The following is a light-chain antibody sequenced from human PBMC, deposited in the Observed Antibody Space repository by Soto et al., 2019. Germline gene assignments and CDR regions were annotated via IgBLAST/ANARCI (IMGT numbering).Light chain of an antibody. CDR3: QQSFT. J-gene: IGKJ3*01. V-gene: IGKV1-5*03. CDR2: KAS. CDR1: QSISSW. Sequence: DIQMTQSPSTLSASVGDRVTITCRASQSISSWLAWYQQKPGKAPKLLIYKASTLESGVPSRFSGSGSGTEFTLTISSLLPHDFATYYCQQSFTFGPGTKVDIK.